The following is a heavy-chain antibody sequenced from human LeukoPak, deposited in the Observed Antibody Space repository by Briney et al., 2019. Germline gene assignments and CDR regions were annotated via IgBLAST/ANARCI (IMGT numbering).Heavy chain of an antibody. Sequence: SQTLSLTCTVSGGSISSGGYYWSWIRQHPGKGLEWIGYIYYSGSTYYNPSLKSRVTISVDTSKNQFSLKLSSVTAADTAVYYCARHKQGRFLEWLTLPYYYYYGMDVWGQGTTVTVSS. D-gene: IGHD3-3*01. J-gene: IGHJ6*02. CDR1: GGSISSGGYY. CDR3: ARHKQGRFLEWLTLPYYYYYGMDV. CDR2: IYYSGST. V-gene: IGHV4-31*03.